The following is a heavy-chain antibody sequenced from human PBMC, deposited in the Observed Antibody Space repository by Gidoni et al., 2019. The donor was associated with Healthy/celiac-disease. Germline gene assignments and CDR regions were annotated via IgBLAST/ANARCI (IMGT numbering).Heavy chain of an antibody. D-gene: IGHD3-10*01. J-gene: IGHJ4*02. V-gene: IGHV4-59*01. CDR1: GGSISSYY. CDR3: ARARGNHYFDY. Sequence: QVQLQESGPGLVKPSENLSLTCTVSGGSISSYYWSWIRQPPGKGLEWIGYIYYSGSTNYNPSLKSRVTISVDTSKNQFSLKLSSVTAADTAVYYCARARGNHYFDYWGQGTLVTVSS. CDR2: IYYSGST.